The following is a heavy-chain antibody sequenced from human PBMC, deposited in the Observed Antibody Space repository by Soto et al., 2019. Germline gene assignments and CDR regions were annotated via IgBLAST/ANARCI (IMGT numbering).Heavy chain of an antibody. Sequence: QGQLQESGPGLVKPSETLSLTCTVSVGSMNNFYWSWSRQPPGRGLEWIGNIFYSGGTNYNPSLKSRVTISVDTSKNQISLNLNSLTAADTAVYFCARGQGAAHSYFGLDVWGQGTTVTVYS. CDR3: ARGQGAAHSYFGLDV. CDR1: VGSMNNFY. J-gene: IGHJ6*02. D-gene: IGHD6-6*01. V-gene: IGHV4-59*12. CDR2: IFYSGGT.